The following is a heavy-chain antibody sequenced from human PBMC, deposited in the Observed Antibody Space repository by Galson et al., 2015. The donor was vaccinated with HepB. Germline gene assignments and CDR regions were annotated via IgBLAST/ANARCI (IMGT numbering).Heavy chain of an antibody. J-gene: IGHJ6*02. CDR2: INPSGGST. CDR1: GYTFTSYY. Sequence: SVKVSCKASGYTFTSYYMHWVRQAPGQGLEWMGIINPSGGSTSYAQKFQGRVTMTRDTSTSTVYMELSSLRSEDTAVYYCARPLMVRGVNSYYYYGMDVWGQGTTVTVSS. V-gene: IGHV1-46*01. CDR3: ARPLMVRGVNSYYYYGMDV. D-gene: IGHD3-10*01.